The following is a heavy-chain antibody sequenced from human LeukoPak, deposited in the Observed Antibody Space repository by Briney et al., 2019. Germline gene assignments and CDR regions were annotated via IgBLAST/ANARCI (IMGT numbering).Heavy chain of an antibody. CDR3: ARTIAARNRPYDY. V-gene: IGHV5-51*01. J-gene: IGHJ4*02. CDR2: IYPGDSDT. CDR1: GYSFTSYW. D-gene: IGHD6-6*01. Sequence: GESLKISCKGSGYSFTSYWIGWVRPMPGKGLEWMGIIYPGDSDTRYSPSFQGQVTISADKSISTAYLQWSSLKASDTAMYYCARTIAARNRPYDYWGQGTLVTVSS.